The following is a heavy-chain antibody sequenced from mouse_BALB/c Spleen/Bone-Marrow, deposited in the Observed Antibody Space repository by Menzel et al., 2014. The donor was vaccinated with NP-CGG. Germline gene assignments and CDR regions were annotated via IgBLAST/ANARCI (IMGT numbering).Heavy chain of an antibody. CDR2: ISSGSSTI. CDR3: TRGGNWEDFDY. Sequence: EVKLMESGGGLVQPGGSRKLSCAASGFTFSSFGMHWVRQAPERGLEWVAYISSGSSTIFYADTVKGRFTISRDNPKNTPFLQMTSLRSEDTAMYYCTRGGNWEDFDYWGQGTTLTVSS. D-gene: IGHD4-1*01. J-gene: IGHJ2*01. CDR1: GFTFSSFG. V-gene: IGHV5-17*02.